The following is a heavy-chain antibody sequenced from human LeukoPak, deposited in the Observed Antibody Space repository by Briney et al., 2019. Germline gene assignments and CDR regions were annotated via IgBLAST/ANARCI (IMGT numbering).Heavy chain of an antibody. CDR3: ANPNFSGYSYGDDAFDI. J-gene: IGHJ3*02. Sequence: GGSLRLSCAASGFTFSSYAMSWVRQAPGRGLEWVSAISGSGGSTYYADSVKGRFTISRDNSKNTLYLQMNSLRAEDTAVYYCANPNFSGYSYGDDAFDIWGQGTMVTVSS. V-gene: IGHV3-23*01. CDR2: ISGSGGST. CDR1: GFTFSSYA. D-gene: IGHD5-18*01.